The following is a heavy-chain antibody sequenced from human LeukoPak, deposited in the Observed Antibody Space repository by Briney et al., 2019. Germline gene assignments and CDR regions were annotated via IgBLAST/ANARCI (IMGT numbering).Heavy chain of an antibody. V-gene: IGHV3-21*01. CDR2: ISSSSSYI. CDR1: GFTFSSYS. CDR3: ARDRAQFIAVAGTVDY. J-gene: IGHJ4*02. Sequence: GGSLRLSCAASGFTFSSYSMNWVRQAPGKGLEWASSISSSSSYIYYADSVKGRFTISRDNAKNSLYLQMNSLRAEDTAVYYCARDRAQFIAVAGTVDYWGQGTLVTVSS. D-gene: IGHD6-19*01.